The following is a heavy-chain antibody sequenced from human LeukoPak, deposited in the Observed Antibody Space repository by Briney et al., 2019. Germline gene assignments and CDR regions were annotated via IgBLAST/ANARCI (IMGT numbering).Heavy chain of an antibody. Sequence: GGSLRLSCAASGFTFSSYEMNWVRQAPGKGLEWVSYICSSGSTIYYADSVKGRFTISRDNAKNSLYLQMNSLRAEDTAVYYCARDAYYYGSSGYPLFDYWGQGTLVTVSS. V-gene: IGHV3-48*03. CDR3: ARDAYYYGSSGYPLFDY. CDR2: ICSSGSTI. D-gene: IGHD3-22*01. CDR1: GFTFSSYE. J-gene: IGHJ4*02.